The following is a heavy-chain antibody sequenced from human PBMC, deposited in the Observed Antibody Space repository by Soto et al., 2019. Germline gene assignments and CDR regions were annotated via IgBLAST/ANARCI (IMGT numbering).Heavy chain of an antibody. CDR3: AHSFGYDSSGYPLN. V-gene: IGHV2-5*05. CDR2: IYWDDDK. J-gene: IGHJ4*02. Sequence: QITLKESGPTLVKPTQTLTLTCTFSGFSLSTSGVGVGWIRQPPGKALEWLALIYWDDDKRYGPSLKSRLTITKDTSKNPVVLTMTNMDPVDTATYYCAHSFGYDSSGYPLNWGQGTLVTVSS. CDR1: GFSLSTSGVG. D-gene: IGHD3-22*01.